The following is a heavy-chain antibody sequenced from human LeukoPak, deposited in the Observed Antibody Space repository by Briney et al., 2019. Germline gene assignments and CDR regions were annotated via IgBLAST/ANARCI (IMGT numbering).Heavy chain of an antibody. Sequence: ASVKVSCKTSGYRFTDDYIHWVRQAPGQGLEWMGWINPDTDFTNYAPKFRGRVIMTRDTSISTAYMELSRLRSDDTAVYYCARVGGSGSYYNARDAFDIWGQGTMVTVSS. CDR1: GYRFTDDY. CDR3: ARVGGSGSYYNARDAFDI. J-gene: IGHJ3*02. CDR2: INPDTDFT. V-gene: IGHV1-2*02. D-gene: IGHD3-10*01.